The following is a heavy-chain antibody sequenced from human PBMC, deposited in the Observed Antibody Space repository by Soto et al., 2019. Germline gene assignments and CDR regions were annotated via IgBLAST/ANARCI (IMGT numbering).Heavy chain of an antibody. Sequence: SVKVSCKASGGTFSSYAISWVRQAPGQGLEWMGGIIPIFGTANYAQKFQGRVTITADESTSTAYMELSSLRSEDTAVYYCARVGDSSGYQNPYFVYWGQGTLVTVSS. CDR1: GGTFSSYA. CDR2: IIPIFGTA. D-gene: IGHD3-22*01. V-gene: IGHV1-69*13. J-gene: IGHJ4*02. CDR3: ARVGDSSGYQNPYFVY.